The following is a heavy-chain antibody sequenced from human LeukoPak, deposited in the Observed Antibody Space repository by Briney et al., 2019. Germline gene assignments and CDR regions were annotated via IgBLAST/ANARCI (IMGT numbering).Heavy chain of an antibody. CDR2: ISSSSSYI. J-gene: IGHJ5*02. Sequence: PGGSLRLSCAASGFTFSSYSMNWVRQAPGKGLEWVSSISSSSSYIYYADSVKGRFTISRDNAKNSLYLQMNSLRAEDTAVYYCARDPVWWFGELSPDENWFDTWGQGTLVTVSS. D-gene: IGHD3-10*01. V-gene: IGHV3-21*01. CDR1: GFTFSSYS. CDR3: ARDPVWWFGELSPDENWFDT.